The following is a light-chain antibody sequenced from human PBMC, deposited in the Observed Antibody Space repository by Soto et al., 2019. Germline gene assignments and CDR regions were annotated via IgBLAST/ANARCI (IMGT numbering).Light chain of an antibody. J-gene: IGKJ2*03. V-gene: IGKV3-20*01. Sequence: EIVLTQSPATLSLSPGERATLSCRASQSVTSTYLAWYQQKPGQSPRLIIYGVSIRASGFPDRFSGGGSGTDFTLTISRLEPEDSEVYFCHCHQFDSSRVYSFGQGTKLEI. CDR1: QSVTSTY. CDR2: GVS. CDR3: HQFDSSRVYS.